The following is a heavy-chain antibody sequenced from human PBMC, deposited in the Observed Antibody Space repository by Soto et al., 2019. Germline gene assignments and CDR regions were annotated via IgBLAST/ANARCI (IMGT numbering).Heavy chain of an antibody. V-gene: IGHV3-23*01. J-gene: IGHJ5*02. CDR3: AKDEGEPGWFDP. D-gene: IGHD1-26*01. CDR2: ISGSGGST. CDR1: GFTFSSYA. Sequence: EVQLLESGGGLVQPGGSLRLSCAASGFTFSSYAMSWVRQAPGKGLEWVSAISGSGGSTYYADSVKGRFTISRDNSKNTQYPQMNSLRAEDTAVYYCAKDEGEPGWFDPWGQGTLVTVSS.